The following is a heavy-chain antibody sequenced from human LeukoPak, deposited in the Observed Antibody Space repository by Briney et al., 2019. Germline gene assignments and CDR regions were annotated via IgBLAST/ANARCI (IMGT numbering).Heavy chain of an antibody. J-gene: IGHJ4*02. Sequence: PGRSLRLSCAASGFTFDDYAMHWVRQAPGKGLEWVSGISWNSGSKGYAGSVKGRFTISRDNAKNSLYLQMNSLRSEDTALYYCAKGNIRIVVAGTIDYWGQGTLVTVSS. CDR2: ISWNSGSK. V-gene: IGHV3-9*01. D-gene: IGHD6-19*01. CDR1: GFTFDDYA. CDR3: AKGNIRIVVAGTIDY.